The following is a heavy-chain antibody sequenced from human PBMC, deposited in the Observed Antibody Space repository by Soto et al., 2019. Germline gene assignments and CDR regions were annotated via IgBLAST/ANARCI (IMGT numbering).Heavy chain of an antibody. J-gene: IGHJ6*02. V-gene: IGHV4-34*01. CDR2: INHSGST. CDR1: GGSFSCYY. D-gene: IGHD3-3*01. CDR3: ARGRERITIFGVRTKDYYYGMDV. Sequence: SETLSRTCAVYGGSFSCYYWSWIRQPPGKGLEWIGEINHSGSTNYNPSLKSRVTISVDTSKNQFSLKLSSVTAADTAVYYCARGRERITIFGVRTKDYYYGMDVWGQGTTVTVSS.